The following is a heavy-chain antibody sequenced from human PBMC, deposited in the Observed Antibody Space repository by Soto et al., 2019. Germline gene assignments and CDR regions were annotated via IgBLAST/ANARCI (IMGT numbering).Heavy chain of an antibody. V-gene: IGHV3-33*01. J-gene: IGHJ4*02. D-gene: IGHD6-6*01. CDR3: GGGNRYTRSSGWGGGFDY. Sequence: QVQLVESGGGVVQPGGSLRLSCAASGFTFSDSGMHWVRQAPGKGLEWVAVIWSDGSDKSYADSVEGRFTISRDNSKKTLYFKMNSLGVEDTGVYYCGGGNRYTRSSGWGGGFDYWGQGTLVTVSS. CDR1: GFTFSDSG. CDR2: IWSDGSDK.